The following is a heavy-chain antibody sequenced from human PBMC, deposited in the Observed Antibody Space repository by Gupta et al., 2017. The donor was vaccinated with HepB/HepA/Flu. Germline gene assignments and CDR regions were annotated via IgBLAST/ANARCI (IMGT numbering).Heavy chain of an antibody. CDR2: IWYDGSKK. J-gene: IGHJ5*02. CDR3: AREVSDGLDP. V-gene: IGHV3-33*01. CDR1: GFTFSSYG. Sequence: QVQLVESGGGVVQPGRSLRLSCASSGFTFSSYGMHWVRQAPGKGLEWVAVIWYDGSKKYYADSVKGRLTIARENAKNTLYLKMNRLRAEDTAVYDGAREVSDGLDPGGHGTMVTVYS. D-gene: IGHD5-18*01.